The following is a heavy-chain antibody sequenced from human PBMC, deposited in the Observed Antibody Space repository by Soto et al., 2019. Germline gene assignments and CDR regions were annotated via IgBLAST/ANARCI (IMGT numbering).Heavy chain of an antibody. D-gene: IGHD6-6*01. CDR3: ARVGPLSSSGGFDP. CDR2: IGTAGDT. J-gene: IGHJ5*02. Sequence: GGSLRLSCAASGFTFSSYDMHWVRQATGKGLEWVSAIGTAGDTYYPGSVKGRFTISRENAKNSLYLQMNSLRAEDTAVYYCARVGPLSSSGGFDPWGQGTLVTVSS. CDR1: GFTFSSYD. V-gene: IGHV3-13*01.